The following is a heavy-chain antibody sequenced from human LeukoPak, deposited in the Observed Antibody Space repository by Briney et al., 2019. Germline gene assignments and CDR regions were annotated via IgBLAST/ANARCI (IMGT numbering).Heavy chain of an antibody. CDR1: GYTFTRYY. Sequence: ASVKLSCKASGYTFTRYYMHWVRHAPGQGLEWMGIINPNGGSTSYAQKFQGRVTMTRDTSTSTVYMELNSLRSEDTAVYYCARDRADYYGSGSYYPGDYWGQGTLVTVSS. J-gene: IGHJ4*02. D-gene: IGHD3-10*01. CDR2: INPNGGST. V-gene: IGHV1-46*01. CDR3: ARDRADYYGSGSYYPGDY.